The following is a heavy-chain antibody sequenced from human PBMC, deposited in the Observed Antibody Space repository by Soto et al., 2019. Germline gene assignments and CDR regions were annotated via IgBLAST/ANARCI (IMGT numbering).Heavy chain of an antibody. Sequence: SGPTLVNPTQTLTLTCTFSGFSLSTSGVGVGWIRQPPGKALEWLALIYWDDDKRYSPSLKSRLTITKDTSKNQVVLTMTNMDPVDTAVYYCANSNGYDYIWGSYRYTTEYYFDYWGQGTLVTVSS. CDR2: IYWDDDK. J-gene: IGHJ4*02. D-gene: IGHD3-16*02. CDR1: GFSLSTSGVG. V-gene: IGHV2-5*02. CDR3: ANSNGYDYIWGSYRYTTEYYFDY.